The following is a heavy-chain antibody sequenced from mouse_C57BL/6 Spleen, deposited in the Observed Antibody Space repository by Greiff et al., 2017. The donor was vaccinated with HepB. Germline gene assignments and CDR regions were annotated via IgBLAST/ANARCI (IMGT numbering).Heavy chain of an antibody. CDR2: IYPGDGDT. CDR1: GYAFSSYW. CDR3: ARRGDPYYAMDY. J-gene: IGHJ4*01. Sequence: QVQLKQSGAELVKPGASVKISCKASGYAFSSYWMNWVQQRPGKGLEWIGQIYPGDGDTNYNGKFKGKATLTADKSSSTAYMQLSSLTSEDSAVYFCARRGDPYYAMDYWGQGTSVTVSS. V-gene: IGHV1-80*01.